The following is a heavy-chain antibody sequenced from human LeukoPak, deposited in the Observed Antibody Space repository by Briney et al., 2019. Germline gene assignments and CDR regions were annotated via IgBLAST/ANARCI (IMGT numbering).Heavy chain of an antibody. V-gene: IGHV4-59*11. J-gene: IGHJ4*02. CDR3: ARERFGVVNY. CDR2: IHNRGST. CDR1: GDSISSHY. Sequence: PSETLSLTCTVSGDSISSHYWSWIRQPPGKGLEWIGYIHNRGSTNYNPSLKSRVTISVDTSKNQFSLKLSSVTAADTAVYYCARERFGVVNYWGQGTLVTVSS. D-gene: IGHD3-3*01.